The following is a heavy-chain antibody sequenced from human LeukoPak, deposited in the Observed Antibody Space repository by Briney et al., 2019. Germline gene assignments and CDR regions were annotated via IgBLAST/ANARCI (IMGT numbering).Heavy chain of an antibody. CDR2: INPNSGGT. CDR3: ARGDKKENLSGPSGYFDP. V-gene: IGHV1-2*02. D-gene: IGHD3-10*01. J-gene: IGHJ5*02. CDR1: GYTFSAYH. Sequence: ASVKVSCKASGYTFSAYHIHWVRQAPGQGLEWMGWINPNSGGTNFAPKFHGRVSMTRDTSLNTAYMELSSLRSDDTAVYYCARGDKKENLSGPSGYFDPWGQGSLVTVSS.